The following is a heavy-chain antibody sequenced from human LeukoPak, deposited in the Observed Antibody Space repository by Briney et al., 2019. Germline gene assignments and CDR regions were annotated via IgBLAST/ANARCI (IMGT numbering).Heavy chain of an antibody. D-gene: IGHD1-26*01. CDR3: ARGGVVGALDF. CDR2: ITNDGRST. J-gene: IGHJ4*02. CDR1: GFALSDYW. V-gene: IGHV3-74*01. Sequence: GGSLRLFCAASGFALSDYWLRWCLQDPGKGLVWVSLITNDGRSTTYADSVRDRFTISRDTAKNTMYLQMNSLIAEDTAVYYCARGGVVGALDFWGQGTLVTVSS.